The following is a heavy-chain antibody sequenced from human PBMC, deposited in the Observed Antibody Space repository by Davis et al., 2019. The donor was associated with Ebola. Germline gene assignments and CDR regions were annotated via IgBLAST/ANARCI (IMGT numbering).Heavy chain of an antibody. CDR1: GFTFSSYA. Sequence: GESLKISCSASGFTFSSYAMSWVRQAPGKGLEWVSYISSSGSTIYYADSVKGRFTISRDNAKNSLYLQMYSLRAEDTAVYYCAKDYSTYYDFWSGYPDPYYYYGMDVWGQGTTVTVSS. J-gene: IGHJ6*02. D-gene: IGHD3-3*01. CDR3: AKDYSTYYDFWSGYPDPYYYYGMDV. V-gene: IGHV3-48*04. CDR2: ISSSGSTI.